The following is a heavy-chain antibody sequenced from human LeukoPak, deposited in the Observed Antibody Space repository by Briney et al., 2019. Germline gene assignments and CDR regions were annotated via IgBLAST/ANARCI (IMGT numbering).Heavy chain of an antibody. CDR1: GFTFSSYD. D-gene: IGHD5-12*01. V-gene: IGHV3-23*01. J-gene: IGHJ4*02. CDR3: ARAGGGYSGYESGTGDY. Sequence: GGSLRLSCAASGFTFSSYDMTWVRQAPGRGLEWVSSIRPSGDNTYYGDSVKGRFTISRDNAKNSLYLQMNSLRAEDTAVYYCARAGGGYSGYESGTGDYWGQGTLVTVSS. CDR2: IRPSGDNT.